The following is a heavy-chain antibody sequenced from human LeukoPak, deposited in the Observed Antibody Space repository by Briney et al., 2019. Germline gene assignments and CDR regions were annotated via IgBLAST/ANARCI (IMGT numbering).Heavy chain of an antibody. CDR2: INPEGSEK. CDR3: ARDLAYSRLDY. V-gene: IGHV3-7*01. D-gene: IGHD5-18*01. CDR1: GFTISNYW. Sequence: GGSLRLSCAASGFTISNYWMSWARQTPGKGLEWVASINPEGSEKYSADSVKGRFTISRDNAKNSLYLQMDSLRVEDTAFYYCARDLAYSRLDYWGQGMLVTVSS. J-gene: IGHJ4*02.